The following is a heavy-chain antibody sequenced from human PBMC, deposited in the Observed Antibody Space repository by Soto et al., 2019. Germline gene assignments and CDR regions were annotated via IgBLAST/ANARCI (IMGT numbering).Heavy chain of an antibody. CDR1: GFTFSSYW. CDR2: IKSDGNSI. V-gene: IGHV3-74*01. Sequence: EVQLVESGGGLVQPGGSLRLSCAASGFTFSSYWMHWVRQAPGKGLVWVSRIKSDGNSITYADSVKGRFTISRDNAKNTLYLQMNGLSGEDTAVYYCARDSGVYPARDYWGLGTRVTVSS. CDR3: ARDSGVYPARDY. J-gene: IGHJ4*02. D-gene: IGHD6-6*01.